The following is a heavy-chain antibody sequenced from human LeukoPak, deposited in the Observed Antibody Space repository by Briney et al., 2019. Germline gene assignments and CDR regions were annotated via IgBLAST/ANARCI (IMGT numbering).Heavy chain of an antibody. CDR2: INPNSGGT. V-gene: IGHV1-2*02. Sequence: ASVKVSCKASGYTFTGYYMHWVRQAPGQGLEWMGWINPNSGGTNYAQKFQGRVTMTRDTSISTAYMDLSGLTSDDTAVYYCARDATSEWELLNWGQGTLVTVSS. CDR3: ARDATSEWELLN. CDR1: GYTFTGYY. J-gene: IGHJ4*02. D-gene: IGHD1-26*01.